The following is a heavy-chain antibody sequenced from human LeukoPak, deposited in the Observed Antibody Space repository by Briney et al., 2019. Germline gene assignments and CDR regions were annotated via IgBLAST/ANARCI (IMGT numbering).Heavy chain of an antibody. CDR1: GGSFSGYY. Sequence: SETLSLTCAVYGGSFSGYYWSWIRQPPGKGLEWIVVINHSGSTNYNPSLKSRVTISVDTSKNQFSLKLSSVTAADTAVYYCARGRSMVGIVVVVAALRKNWFDPWGQGTLVTVSS. D-gene: IGHD2-15*01. J-gene: IGHJ5*02. CDR2: INHSGST. CDR3: ARGRSMVGIVVVVAALRKNWFDP. V-gene: IGHV4-34*01.